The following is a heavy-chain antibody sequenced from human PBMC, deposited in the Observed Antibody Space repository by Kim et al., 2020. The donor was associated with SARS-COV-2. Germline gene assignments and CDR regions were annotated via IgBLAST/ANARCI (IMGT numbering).Heavy chain of an antibody. Sequence: ASVKVSCKASGYTFTSYAMHWVRQAPGQRLEWMGWINAGNGNTKYSQKFQGRVTITRDTSASTAYMELSSLRSEDTAVYYCARFVRYSGPEDYYGMDVWGQGTTVTVSS. CDR2: INAGNGNT. D-gene: IGHD1-26*01. J-gene: IGHJ6*02. CDR3: ARFVRYSGPEDYYGMDV. CDR1: GYTFTSYA. V-gene: IGHV1-3*01.